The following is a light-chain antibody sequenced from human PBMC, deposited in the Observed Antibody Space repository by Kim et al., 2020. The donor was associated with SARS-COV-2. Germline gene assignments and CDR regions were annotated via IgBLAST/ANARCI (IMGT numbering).Light chain of an antibody. CDR3: ETWDSNTWV. V-gene: IGLV4-60*03. J-gene: IGLJ3*02. Sequence: QLVLTQSSSASASLGSSVKLTCTLSSGHSSYIIAWHQQQPGKAPRYLMKLEGSGSYNKGSGVPDRFSGSGSGADRYLTISNLQSEDEADYYCETWDSNTWVFGGGTQLTVL. CDR1: SGHSSYI. CDR2: LEGSGSY.